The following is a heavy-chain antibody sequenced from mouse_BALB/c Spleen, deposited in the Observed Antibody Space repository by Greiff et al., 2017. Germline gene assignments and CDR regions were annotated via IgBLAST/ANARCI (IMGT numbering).Heavy chain of an antibody. CDR3: ARNGNYVAMDY. CDR1: GYTFTDYY. D-gene: IGHD2-1*01. V-gene: IGHV1-26*01. J-gene: IGHJ4*01. Sequence: VQLQQSGPELVKPGASVKISCKASGYTFTDYYMNWVKQSHGKSLEWIGLVNPNNGGTSYNQKFKGKATLTVDKSSSTAYMELRSLTSEDSAVYYCARNGNYVAMDYWGQGTSVTVSS. CDR2: VNPNNGGT.